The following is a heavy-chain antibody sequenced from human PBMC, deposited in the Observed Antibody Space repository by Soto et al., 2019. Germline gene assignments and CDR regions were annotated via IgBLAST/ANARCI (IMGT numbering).Heavy chain of an antibody. J-gene: IGHJ4*02. Sequence: QITLKESGPPLVKPTQTLTLTCTFSGFSLSTSGVGVGWIRQPPGKALEWLALIYWDDDQRYSPSLKSRLPNTKDTSKNHVVLTLTKINTVDPATYYRAHIPVARNWYGGYWGQGTLVTVSS. D-gene: IGHD1-1*01. V-gene: IGHV2-5*02. CDR1: GFSLSTSGVG. CDR3: AHIPVARNWYGGY. CDR2: IYWDDDQ.